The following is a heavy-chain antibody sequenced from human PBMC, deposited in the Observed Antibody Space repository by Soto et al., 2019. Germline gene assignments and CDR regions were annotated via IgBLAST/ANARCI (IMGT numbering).Heavy chain of an antibody. CDR3: AKDYYDSSGYGDYFDY. D-gene: IGHD3-22*01. CDR2: ISGSGGST. Sequence: QTGGSLRLSCAASGFTFSSYAMSWVRQAPGKGLEWVSAISGSGGSTYYADSAKGRFTISRDNSKNTLYLQMNSLRAEDTAVYYCAKDYYDSSGYGDYFDYWGQGTLVTVSS. J-gene: IGHJ4*02. CDR1: GFTFSSYA. V-gene: IGHV3-23*01.